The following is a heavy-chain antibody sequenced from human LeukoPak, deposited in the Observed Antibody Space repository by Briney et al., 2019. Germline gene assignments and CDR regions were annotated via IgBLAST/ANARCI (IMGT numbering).Heavy chain of an antibody. CDR1: GFTVSSNY. Sequence: PGGSLGLSCAASGFTVSSNYMSWVRQAPGKGLEWVSVIYSGGSTYYADSVKGRFTISRDNSKNTLYLQMNSLRAEDTAVYYCARPTSGVRLGMDVWGQGTTVTVSS. D-gene: IGHD3-10*01. CDR2: IYSGGST. J-gene: IGHJ6*02. CDR3: ARPTSGVRLGMDV. V-gene: IGHV3-53*01.